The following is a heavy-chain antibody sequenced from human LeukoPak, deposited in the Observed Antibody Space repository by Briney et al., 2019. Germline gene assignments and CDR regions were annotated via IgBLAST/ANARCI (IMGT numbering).Heavy chain of an antibody. D-gene: IGHD3/OR15-3a*01. CDR2: ISGSGGST. J-gene: IGHJ3*02. Sequence: GGSLRLSCAASGFTFSSYAMSWVRQAPGKGLEWVSAISGSGGSTYYADSVKGRFTISRDNTKKSLYLQMNSLRADDTALYYCATFGADSWTVIDDAFDIWGQGTMVTVS. CDR1: GFTFSSYA. V-gene: IGHV3-23*01. CDR3: ATFGADSWTVIDDAFDI.